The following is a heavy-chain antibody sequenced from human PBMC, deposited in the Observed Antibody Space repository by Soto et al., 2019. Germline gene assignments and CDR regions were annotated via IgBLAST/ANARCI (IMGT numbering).Heavy chain of an antibody. CDR1: GGSISSYY. CDR3: ARWVEVSIHYFDS. CDR2: IYYSGST. Sequence: SETLSLTCTVSGGSISSYYWSWIRQPPGKGLEWIGYIYYSGSTNYNPSLKSRVTISVDTSKNQFSLKLSSVTAADTAVYYCARWVEVSIHYFDSWGPEIPVTVSS. J-gene: IGHJ4*02. V-gene: IGHV4-59*01. D-gene: IGHD1-1*01.